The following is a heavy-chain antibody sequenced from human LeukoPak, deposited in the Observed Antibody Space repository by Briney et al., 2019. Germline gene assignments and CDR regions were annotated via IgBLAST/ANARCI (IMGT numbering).Heavy chain of an antibody. V-gene: IGHV1-18*01. CDR2: IGANNGNT. CDR3: VRSGPQYNWNDDY. CDR1: GYTXSRYG. J-gene: IGHJ4*02. Sequence: ASVKVSCKASGYTXSRYGISGVRQAPGQGLEWMGWIGANNGNTNYAQKFQGRVTMTTDPSTSTAYMEVTNLRSDDTAVYYCVRSGPQYNWNDDYWGQGTLVTVSS. D-gene: IGHD1-1*01.